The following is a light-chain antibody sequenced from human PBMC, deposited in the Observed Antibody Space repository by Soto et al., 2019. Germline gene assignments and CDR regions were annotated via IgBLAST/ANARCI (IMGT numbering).Light chain of an antibody. CDR2: EVS. J-gene: IGLJ1*01. Sequence: QSALTQPASVSGSPGQSISISCTGPSSDVGDYISVSWFQQRPGKAPKLMIYEVSNRPSGVSNRFSGSKSANTASLTISGLQAEDEADYYCTSYTSSTTLYVFGTGTKVTVL. CDR3: TSYTSSTTLYV. V-gene: IGLV2-14*01. CDR1: SSDVGDYIS.